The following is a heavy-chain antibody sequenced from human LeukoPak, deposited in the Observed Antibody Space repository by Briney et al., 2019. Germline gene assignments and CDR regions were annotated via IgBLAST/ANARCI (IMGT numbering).Heavy chain of an antibody. CDR3: ARYVVYGSGKYYFDY. V-gene: IGHV4-39*01. J-gene: IGHJ4*02. CDR2: IYYSGST. Sequence: SETLSLTCTVSGGSISSSTYYWGWIRQPPGKGLEWIGSIYYSGSTYCTPSLKSRVTISVDTSKNQFSLKLSSVTAADTAVYYCARYVVYGSGKYYFDYWGQGTLVTVSS. CDR1: GGSISSSTYY. D-gene: IGHD3-10*01.